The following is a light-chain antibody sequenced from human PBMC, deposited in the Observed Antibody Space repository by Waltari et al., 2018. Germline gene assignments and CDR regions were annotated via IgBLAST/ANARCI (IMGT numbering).Light chain of an antibody. CDR1: RSVSSS. CDR2: DAS. V-gene: IGKV3-11*01. J-gene: IGKJ5*01. CDR3: QQRSKWPIT. Sequence: EIVLTQSPATLSLSPGERATLTCRASRSVSSSLGWYQQRPGQAPRLLIYDASSRATGIPARFSGSGCGTDFTLTISSLEPEDFAVYYCQQRSKWPITFGQGTRLEIK.